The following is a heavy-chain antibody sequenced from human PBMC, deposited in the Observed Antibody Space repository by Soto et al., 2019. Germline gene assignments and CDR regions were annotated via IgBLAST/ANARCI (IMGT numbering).Heavy chain of an antibody. D-gene: IGHD5-12*01. J-gene: IGHJ6*02. CDR2: ISWDGGST. V-gene: IGHV3-43*01. Sequence: EVQLVESGGVVVQPGGSLRLSCAASGFTFDDYTMHWVRQAPGKGLEWVSLISWDGGSTYYADSVKGRFTISRDNSKNSLYLQMNSLRTEDTALYYCAKDIIGVGYDSPGNYYYYGMDVWGQGTTVTVSS. CDR3: AKDIIGVGYDSPGNYYYYGMDV. CDR1: GFTFDDYT.